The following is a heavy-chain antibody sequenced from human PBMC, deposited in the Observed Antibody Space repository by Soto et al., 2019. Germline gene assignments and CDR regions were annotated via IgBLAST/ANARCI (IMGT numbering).Heavy chain of an antibody. Sequence: PSETLSCNGAVSVGSLPSNRWWTCVRQPPGQGLEWIGEIYRTGSTNYNPSLKSRVTISLDKSENQFSLKVTSLTAADTAVYYCASRDPGTSVDYWGQGTLVTVSS. CDR3: ASRDPGTSVDY. D-gene: IGHD1-7*01. CDR2: IYRTGST. V-gene: IGHV4-4*02. CDR1: VGSLPSNRW. J-gene: IGHJ4*02.